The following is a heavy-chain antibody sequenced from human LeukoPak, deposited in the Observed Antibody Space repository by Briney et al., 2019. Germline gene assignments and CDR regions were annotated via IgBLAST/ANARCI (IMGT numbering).Heavy chain of an antibody. V-gene: IGHV3-48*04. Sequence: QPGGSLRLSCAASGFTFSTYNMNWVRQAPGKGLEWVSYISSSTGIIYYADSVKGRFTISRDNAKNSLYLQMNSLRVEDTAVYCCASPVDRRVYWGQGTLVTVSS. CDR2: ISSSTGII. CDR3: ASPVDRRVY. D-gene: IGHD5-12*01. CDR1: GFTFSTYN. J-gene: IGHJ4*02.